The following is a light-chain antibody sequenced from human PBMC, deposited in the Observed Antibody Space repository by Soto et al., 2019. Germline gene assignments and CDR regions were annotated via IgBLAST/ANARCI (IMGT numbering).Light chain of an antibody. Sequence: TYSPATLSVSPGERATLSCRASQSVTSNYLAWYQQKPGQAPRLLIYGISTRATGVPDRFSGSGSGTDFTLTISRLEPEDFAVYYCQQYTDWPLTFGQGTKV. CDR2: GIS. CDR1: QSVTSNY. V-gene: IGKV3-20*01. CDR3: QQYTDWPLT. J-gene: IGKJ1*01.